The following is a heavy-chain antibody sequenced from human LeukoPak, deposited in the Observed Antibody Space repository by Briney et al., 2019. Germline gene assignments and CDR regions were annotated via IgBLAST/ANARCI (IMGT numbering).Heavy chain of an antibody. D-gene: IGHD3-3*01. CDR3: AEGYYDFRSDYHFDY. J-gene: IGHJ4*02. Sequence: SVKVSCKASGGTFSSYAINWVRQAPGQGLEWMGGIIPIFGTANYAQKFQGRVTITTDESTSTAYMELSSLRSEDTAVYYCAEGYYDFRSDYHFDYWGQGTLVTVSS. CDR2: IIPIFGTA. V-gene: IGHV1-69*05. CDR1: GGTFSSYA.